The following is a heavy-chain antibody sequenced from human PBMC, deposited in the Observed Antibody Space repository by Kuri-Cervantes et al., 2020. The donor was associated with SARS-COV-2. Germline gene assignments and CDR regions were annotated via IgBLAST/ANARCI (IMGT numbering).Heavy chain of an antibody. Sequence: LSLTCVATGFTFSGYTMNWVRQAPGKALQWVSSISGSGSYIYYADSVKGRFTVSRDSAKSSLYLQMNSLRGEDTAVYYCARVAGEGPIYYYYMDVWGKGTTVTVSS. CDR3: ARVAGEGPIYYYYMDV. CDR1: GFTFSGYT. CDR2: ISGSGSYI. D-gene: IGHD2-21*01. V-gene: IGHV3-21*01. J-gene: IGHJ6*03.